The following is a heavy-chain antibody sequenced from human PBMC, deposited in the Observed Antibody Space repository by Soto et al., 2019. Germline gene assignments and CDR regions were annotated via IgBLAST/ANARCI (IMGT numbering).Heavy chain of an antibody. J-gene: IGHJ4*02. Sequence: QVQLVESGGGVVQPGRSLRLSCAASGFTFSSYAMHWVRQAPGKGLEWVAVISYDGSNKYYADSVKGRFTIPRDNSKDTVYWQMNSLRAEDTAVYYCAGDVRKGQLLVRSLYFDYWGQGTLVTVSS. CDR2: ISYDGSNK. V-gene: IGHV3-30-3*01. CDR1: GFTFSSYA. D-gene: IGHD6-19*01. CDR3: AGDVRKGQLLVRSLYFDY.